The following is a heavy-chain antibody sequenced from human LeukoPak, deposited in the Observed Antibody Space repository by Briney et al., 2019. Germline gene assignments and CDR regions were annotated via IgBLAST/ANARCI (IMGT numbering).Heavy chain of an antibody. CDR3: AKDRRLRAYYDFGMDV. CDR2: ISWNSGNI. D-gene: IGHD4-17*01. J-gene: IGHJ6*02. Sequence: GGSLRLSCAASGFTFDDYAMHWVRRAPGKGLEWVSSISWNSGNIGYADSVKGRCTISRDNAKNSLYLQMNSLRAEDTALYYCAKDRRLRAYYDFGMDVWGQGTTVTVSS. CDR1: GFTFDDYA. V-gene: IGHV3-9*01.